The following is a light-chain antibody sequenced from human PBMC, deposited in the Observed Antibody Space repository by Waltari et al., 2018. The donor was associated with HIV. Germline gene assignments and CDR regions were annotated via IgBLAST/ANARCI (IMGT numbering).Light chain of an antibody. CDR3: SSYTSSSTSHV. CDR2: EVS. V-gene: IGLV2-14*01. Sequence: QSALTQPASVSGSPAQSITLSCPGTSSDVGGYNYVSWYQQHPGKAPKLMIYEVSNRPSGVSNRFSGSKSGNTASLTISGLQAEDEADYYCSSYTSSSTSHVFGTGTKVTVL. J-gene: IGLJ1*01. CDR1: SSDVGGYNY.